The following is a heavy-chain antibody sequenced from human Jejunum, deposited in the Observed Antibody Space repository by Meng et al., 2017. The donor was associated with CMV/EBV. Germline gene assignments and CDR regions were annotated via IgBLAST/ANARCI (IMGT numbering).Heavy chain of an antibody. CDR2: ISSSSRYI. CDR1: GFTFSSYN. Sequence: EVQLVDPGGGLVKPGGSLRRSCIGSGFTFSSYNMNWVRQAPGKGLEWVSSISSSSRYINYADSVKGRFTISRDNAKNSLYLQMNSLRVEDTAIYYCARDIDHWGQGTLVTVSS. CDR3: ARDIDH. J-gene: IGHJ5*02. V-gene: IGHV3-21*01.